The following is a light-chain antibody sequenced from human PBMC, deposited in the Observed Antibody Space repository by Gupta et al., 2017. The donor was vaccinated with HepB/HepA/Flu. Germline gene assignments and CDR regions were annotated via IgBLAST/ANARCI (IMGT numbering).Light chain of an antibody. CDR3: QVWATLTRDHPV. CDR1: SIGSNS. V-gene: IGLV3-21*03. Sequence: SYVLTQPPSVSVAPGKTARITCGGNSIGSNSVHWYQQKPGQAPVLVVYDDSDRPSGIPERFSGSHSGSTATLTISRVEAGDEADYYCQVWATLTRDHPVFGGGTKLTVL. CDR2: DDS. J-gene: IGLJ2*01.